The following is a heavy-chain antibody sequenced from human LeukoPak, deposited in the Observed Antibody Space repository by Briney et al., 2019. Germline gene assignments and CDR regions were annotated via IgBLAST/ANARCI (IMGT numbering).Heavy chain of an antibody. CDR1: GFSLSTSGMC. CDR3: ARIRYDVDTAMAFDY. J-gene: IGHJ4*02. Sequence: SAPALVTPTQTLTLTCTFSGFSLSTSGMCVSWIRQPPGKALEWLARIDWDDDKYYSTPLKTRLTISKDTSKNQVVLTMTNMDPVDTATYYCARIRYDVDTAMAFDYWGQGTLVTVSS. V-gene: IGHV2-70*11. CDR2: IDWDDDK. D-gene: IGHD5-18*01.